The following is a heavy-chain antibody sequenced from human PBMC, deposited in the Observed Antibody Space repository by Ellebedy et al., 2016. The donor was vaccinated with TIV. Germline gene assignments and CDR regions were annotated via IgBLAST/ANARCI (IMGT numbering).Heavy chain of an antibody. D-gene: IGHD2-15*01. CDR1: GYTFTSYD. V-gene: IGHV1-8*01. CDR3: ARNGYCSGGSCYGALSYYYGMDV. J-gene: IGHJ6*02. CDR2: MNPNSGNT. Sequence: ASVKVSCKASGYTFTSYDINWVRQATGQGLEWMGWMNPNSGNTGYAQKFQGRVTMNRNTSISTAYMELSSLRSEDTAVYYCARNGYCSGGSCYGALSYYYGMDVWGQGTTVTVSS.